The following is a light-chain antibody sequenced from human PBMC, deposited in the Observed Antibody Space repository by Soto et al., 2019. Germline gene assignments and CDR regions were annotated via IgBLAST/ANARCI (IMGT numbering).Light chain of an antibody. CDR3: QQYGSSPPIT. CDR1: QSVSSSY. J-gene: IGKJ5*01. CDR2: GAS. V-gene: IGKV3-20*01. Sequence: EIVLTQSPGTLSLSPGERATLSCRASQSVSSSYLAWYQQKPGQTPRLLIYGASSRATGIPDRFSGSGSGTDFTLTISRLEPEDFAVYYCQQYGSSPPITFGQGTRPETK.